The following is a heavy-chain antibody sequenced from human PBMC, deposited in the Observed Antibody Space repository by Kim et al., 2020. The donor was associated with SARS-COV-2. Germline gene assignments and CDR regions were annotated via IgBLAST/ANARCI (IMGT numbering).Heavy chain of an antibody. Sequence: SETLSLTCAVYGGSFSGYYWSWIRQPPGKGLEWIGEINHSGSTNYNPSLKSRVTISVDTSKNQFSLKLSSVTSADTAVYYCARRPRSYSSSSRSFDYWGQGTLVTVSS. CDR1: GGSFSGYY. V-gene: IGHV4-34*01. D-gene: IGHD6-6*01. J-gene: IGHJ4*02. CDR2: INHSGST. CDR3: ARRPRSYSSSSRSFDY.